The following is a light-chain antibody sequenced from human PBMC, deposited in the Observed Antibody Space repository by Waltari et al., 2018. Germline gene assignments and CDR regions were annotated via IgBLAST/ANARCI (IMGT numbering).Light chain of an antibody. CDR3: QQYNSYPWT. J-gene: IGKJ1*01. CDR2: KAS. V-gene: IGKV1-5*03. CDR1: QSVSNW. Sequence: DIQMTQSPSTLSASVGERVTLTCRASQSVSNWLAWYQQKPGKAPNLLIYKASSLKGGVPSRFSGSGSGTEFTLTISSLQPDDFATYYCQQYNSYPWTFGQGTKVEIK.